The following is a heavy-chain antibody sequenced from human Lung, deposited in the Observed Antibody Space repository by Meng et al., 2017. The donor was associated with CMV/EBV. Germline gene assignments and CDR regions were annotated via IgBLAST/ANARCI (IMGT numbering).Heavy chain of an antibody. Sequence: GGSLRLXCAASGFTVKTYELNWVRQAPGKGLEWVSYISSSGTSMYYADSVKGRFTISRDNAQNSLYLQMNSLRADDTAVYYCASPPIEIFGVLTHKPWGQGTXVTVSS. J-gene: IGHJ5*02. V-gene: IGHV3-48*03. CDR2: ISSSGTSM. D-gene: IGHD3-3*01. CDR3: ASPPIEIFGVLTHKP. CDR1: GFTVKTYE.